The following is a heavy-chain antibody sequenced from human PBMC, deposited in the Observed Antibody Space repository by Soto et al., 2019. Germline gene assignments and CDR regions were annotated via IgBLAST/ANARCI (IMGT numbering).Heavy chain of an antibody. CDR2: MYSTGRT. V-gene: IGHV4-39*01. Sequence: QVRLQESGPGLVKPSETLSLTCTVSGDSIGSVKYHWGWIRQSPGKGLEWIGSMYSTGRTQYNPSLKSRVTMSVDTSTNQFSLKLRPVTAADTAIYYCARRPVSGGNSGVGFDPWGQGTLVNVSS. CDR1: GDSIGSVKYH. CDR3: ARRPVSGGNSGVGFDP. D-gene: IGHD2-15*01. J-gene: IGHJ5*02.